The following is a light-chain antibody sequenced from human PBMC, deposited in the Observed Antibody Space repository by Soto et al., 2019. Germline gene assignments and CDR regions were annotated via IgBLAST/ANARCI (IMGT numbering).Light chain of an antibody. V-gene: IGKV1-39*01. CDR1: QSISSY. CDR3: QKYNSAPLT. Sequence: DIQMTQSPSSLSASVGDRVTITCRASQSISSYLNWYQQKPGKAPKLLIYAASSLQSGVPSRFSGSGSGTDSTLTISSLQPEDFAAYYCQKYNSAPLTFGGGTKVDIK. J-gene: IGKJ4*01. CDR2: AAS.